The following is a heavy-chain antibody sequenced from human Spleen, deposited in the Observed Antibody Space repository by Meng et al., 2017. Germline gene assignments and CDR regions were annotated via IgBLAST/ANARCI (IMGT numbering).Heavy chain of an antibody. D-gene: IGHD5-18*01. CDR2: IYHSGIT. J-gene: IGHJ6*02. V-gene: IGHV4-38-2*02. Sequence: SETLSLTCNVSAFPISSGYYWGWIRQPPGKGLEWIGSIYHSGITYYNPSLKSRVSLSVDTSKNQFSLKVTSVAAADTAVYYCASRRGYSYGYVVNGMDVWGQGTTVTVSS. CDR3: ASRRGYSYGYVVNGMDV. CDR1: AFPISSGYY.